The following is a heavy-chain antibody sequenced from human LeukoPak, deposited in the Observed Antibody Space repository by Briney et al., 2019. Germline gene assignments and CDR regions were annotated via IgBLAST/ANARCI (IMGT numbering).Heavy chain of an antibody. D-gene: IGHD4-17*01. CDR2: IYYSGST. J-gene: IGHJ4*02. Sequence: SETLSLTCTVSGGSISSSSYYWGWIRQPPGKGLEWIGSIYYSGSTYYNPSLKSRVTISVDTSKNQFSLKLSSVTAADTAVYYCARHRGYGDPFDYWGQGTLVTVSS. CDR1: GGSISSSSYY. CDR3: ARHRGYGDPFDY. V-gene: IGHV4-39*01.